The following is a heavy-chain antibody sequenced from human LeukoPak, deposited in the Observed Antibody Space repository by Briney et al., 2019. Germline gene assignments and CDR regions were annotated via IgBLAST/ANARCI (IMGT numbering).Heavy chain of an antibody. V-gene: IGHV4-30-2*01. CDR3: ASSKGSGSYSSFDY. D-gene: IGHD3-10*01. Sequence: SETLSLTCAVSGGSISSGGYSWSWIRQPPGEGLEWIGYIYHSGSTYYNPSLKSRVTISVDRSKNQFSLKLSSVTAADTAVYYCASSKGSGSYSSFDYWGQGTLVTVSS. CDR2: IYHSGST. J-gene: IGHJ4*02. CDR1: GGSISSGGYS.